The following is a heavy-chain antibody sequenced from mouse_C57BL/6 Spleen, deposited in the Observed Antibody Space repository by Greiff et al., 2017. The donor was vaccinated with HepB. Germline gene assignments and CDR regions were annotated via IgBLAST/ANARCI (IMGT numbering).Heavy chain of an antibody. CDR2: INPSNGGT. CDR3: ARPGFDY. CDR1: GYTFTSYG. J-gene: IGHJ2*01. Sequence: QVQLQQSGTALVKPGASVKLSCKASGYTFTSYGMHWVKQRPGQGLEWIGIINPSNGGTKYNEKFKSKATLTVDKSSSTAYIQLSSLTSEDSAVYYCARPGFDYWGQGTTRTVSS. V-gene: IGHV1-53*01.